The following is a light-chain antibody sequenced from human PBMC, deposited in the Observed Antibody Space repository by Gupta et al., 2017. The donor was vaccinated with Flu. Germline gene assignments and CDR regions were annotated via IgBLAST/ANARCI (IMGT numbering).Light chain of an antibody. V-gene: IGKV3D-20*02. CDR2: EAN. J-gene: IGKJ4*02. Sequence: SLSAGERGTHSCRGGKNSSSGSEGAWYQQKPGQAPRLLIHEANNRATDIPARISGSGSGTDFTLTISRLEAEDSAVYFCQKQSSWPCTFGEGTKVEI. CDR3: QKQSSWPCT. CDR1: KNSSSGSE.